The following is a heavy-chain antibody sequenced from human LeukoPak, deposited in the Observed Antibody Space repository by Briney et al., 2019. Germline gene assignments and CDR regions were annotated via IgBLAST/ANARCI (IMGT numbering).Heavy chain of an antibody. CDR3: ARGTTVVWKPPFDP. CDR1: GFTFSSYA. CDR2: ISYDGSNK. D-gene: IGHD4-23*01. J-gene: IGHJ5*02. Sequence: GRSLRLSCAASGFTFSSYAMHWVRQAPGKGLEWVAVISYDGSNKYYADSVKGRSTISRDNSKNTLYLQMNSLRAEDTAVYYCARGTTVVWKPPFDPWGQGTPVTVSS. V-gene: IGHV3-30-3*01.